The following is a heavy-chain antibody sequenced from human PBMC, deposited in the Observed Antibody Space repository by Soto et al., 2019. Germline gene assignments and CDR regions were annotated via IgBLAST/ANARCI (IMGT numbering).Heavy chain of an antibody. J-gene: IGHJ4*02. D-gene: IGHD3-16*02. V-gene: IGHV4-59*13. CDR2: VSNTGRT. CDR1: GDSINTFY. Sequence: PEETLSLTCSVSGDSINTFYWSWIRLPPEKGLEWIGYVSNTGRTQYNPSLRSRVTISVDTPNSQVSLRLSSVTAADTAVYYCARVIRRLHLEDLSLGFFDYWGQGTLVTVSS. CDR3: ARVIRRLHLEDLSLGFFDY.